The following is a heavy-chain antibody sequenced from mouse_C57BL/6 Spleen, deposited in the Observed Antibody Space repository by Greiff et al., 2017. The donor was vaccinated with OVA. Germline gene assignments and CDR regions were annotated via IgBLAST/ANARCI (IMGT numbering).Heavy chain of an antibody. CDR2: IYPRSGNT. CDR1: GYTFTSYG. V-gene: IGHV1-81*01. Sequence: QVQLKESGAELARPGASVKLSCKASGYTFTSYGISWVKQRTGQGLEWIGEIYPRSGNTYYNAKFTGKATLTADKSSSTAYMELRSLTSEDSAVYFCARGEGAMDYWGQGTSVTVSS. CDR3: ARGEGAMDY. J-gene: IGHJ4*01.